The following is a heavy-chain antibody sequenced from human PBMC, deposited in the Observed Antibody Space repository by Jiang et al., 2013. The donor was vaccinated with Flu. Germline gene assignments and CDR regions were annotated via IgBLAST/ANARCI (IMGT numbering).Heavy chain of an antibody. D-gene: IGHD6-13*01. CDR2: IIPTSGTS. Sequence: EVKKPGSSVKVSCKASGHTFNDYAMNWVRQAPGQGLEWMGSIIPTSGTSNHAQTFKGRVTFTADTSTSTTFMELSSLTSDDTAEYYCATSFSSSWEYFLYWGQATLIIVSS. V-gene: IGHV1-69*06. J-gene: IGHJ1*01. CDR1: GHTFNDYA. CDR3: ATSFSSSWEYFLY.